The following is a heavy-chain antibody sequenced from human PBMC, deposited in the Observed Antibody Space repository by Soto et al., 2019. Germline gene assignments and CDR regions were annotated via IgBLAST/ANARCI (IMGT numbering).Heavy chain of an antibody. CDR3: ANTPPVTFGGVIVIRFGAKDDAFDI. D-gene: IGHD3-16*02. CDR2: ISGSGGST. J-gene: IGHJ3*02. CDR1: GFTFSSYA. Sequence: GGSLRLSCAASGFTFSSYAMSWVRQAPGKGLEWVSAISGSGGSTYYADSVKGRFTISRDNSKNTLYLQMNSLRAEDTAVYYCANTPPVTFGGVIVIRFGAKDDAFDIWGQGTMVTVSS. V-gene: IGHV3-23*01.